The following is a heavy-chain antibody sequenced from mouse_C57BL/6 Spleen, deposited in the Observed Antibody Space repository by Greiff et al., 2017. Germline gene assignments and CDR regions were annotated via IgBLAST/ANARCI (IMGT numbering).Heavy chain of an antibody. CDR3: ARGRYSNFLWYFDV. J-gene: IGHJ1*03. V-gene: IGHV1-22*01. CDR1: GYTFTDYN. D-gene: IGHD2-5*01. CDR2: INPNNGGT. Sequence: EVQLQQSGPELVKPGASVKMSCKASGYTFTDYNMHWVKQSHGKSLEWLGYINPNNGGTSYNQKFKGKATLTVNKSSSTAYMELRSLTSEDSAVYYCARGRYSNFLWYFDVWGTGTTVTVSS.